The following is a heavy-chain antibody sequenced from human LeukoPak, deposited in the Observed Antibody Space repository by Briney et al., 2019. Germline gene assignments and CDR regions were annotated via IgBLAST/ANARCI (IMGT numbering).Heavy chain of an antibody. CDR2: INWNGGST. V-gene: IGHV3-20*04. CDR3: AKDLSTGFIWFGELFDY. J-gene: IGHJ4*02. CDR1: GFTFDDYG. D-gene: IGHD3-10*01. Sequence: GGSLRLSCAASGFTFDDYGMSWVRQAPGKGLEWVSGINWNGGSTGYADSVKGRFTISRDNSKNTLYLQMNSLRAEDTAVYYCAKDLSTGFIWFGELFDYWGQGTLVTVSS.